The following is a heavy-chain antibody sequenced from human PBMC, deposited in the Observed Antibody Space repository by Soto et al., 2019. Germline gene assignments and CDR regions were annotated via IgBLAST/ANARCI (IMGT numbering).Heavy chain of an antibody. CDR1: GGTFSSNA. J-gene: IGHJ6*02. CDR3: ARDTYCGGDCHSGYYYGMDV. D-gene: IGHD2-21*02. CDR2: IIPMSGTT. Sequence: QVQLVQSGAEVKQPGSSVKVSCKASGGTFSSNAVSWVRQAPGLGLEWMGGIIPMSGTTKYAQKFQGRVTITAEQSTSTAYMELSSLRSEDTAVYYCARDTYCGGDCHSGYYYGMDVWGQGTTVTVSS. V-gene: IGHV1-69*01.